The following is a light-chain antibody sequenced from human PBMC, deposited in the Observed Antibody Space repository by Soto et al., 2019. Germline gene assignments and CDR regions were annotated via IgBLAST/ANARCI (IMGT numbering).Light chain of an antibody. Sequence: EIVLTQSPGTLSLSPGERATLSCRASQSVSSSYLAWYQQKPGQAPRLLIYGPSSRATGIPDRFSGSGSGTDFTRTISRLEPEDFAVYSCQQYGSSPRGRVYTFGQWTKLEIK. CDR1: QSVSSSY. J-gene: IGKJ2*01. CDR2: GPS. V-gene: IGKV3-20*01. CDR3: QQYGSSPRGRVYT.